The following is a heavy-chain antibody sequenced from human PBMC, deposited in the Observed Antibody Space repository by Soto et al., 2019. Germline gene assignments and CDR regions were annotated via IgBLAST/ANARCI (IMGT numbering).Heavy chain of an antibody. V-gene: IGHV1-69*13. CDR2: IIPIFGTA. D-gene: IGHD3-22*01. J-gene: IGHJ6*02. Sequence: SVKVSCKASGGTFSSYAISWVRQAPGQGLEWMGGIIPIFGTANYAQKFQGRVKITADESTSTAYMELSSLRSEDTAVYYCARYLGREVVIGTGYYYYYGMDVWGQGTTVTVSS. CDR3: ARYLGREVVIGTGYYYYYGMDV. CDR1: GGTFSSYA.